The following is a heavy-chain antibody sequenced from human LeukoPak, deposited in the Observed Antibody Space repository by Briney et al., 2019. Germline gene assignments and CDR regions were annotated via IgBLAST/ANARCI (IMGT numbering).Heavy chain of an antibody. D-gene: IGHD5-18*01. CDR3: ARDSLLVYTATDAFDI. J-gene: IGHJ3*02. V-gene: IGHV1-18*01. Sequence: GASVKVSCKASGYTFTSYGISWVRQAPGQGLEWMGWISAYNGNTNYAQRLQGRVTMTTDTSTSTAYMELRSLRSDDTAVYYCARDSLLVYTATDAFDIWGQGTMVTVSS. CDR1: GYTFTSYG. CDR2: ISAYNGNT.